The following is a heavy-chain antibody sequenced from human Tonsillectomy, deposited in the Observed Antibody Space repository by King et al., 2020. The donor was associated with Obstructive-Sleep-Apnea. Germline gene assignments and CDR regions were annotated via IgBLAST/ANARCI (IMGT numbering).Heavy chain of an antibody. D-gene: IGHD3-10*01. CDR1: GFTFSNAW. V-gene: IGHV3-15*01. Sequence: VQLVESGGGLVKPGGSLRLSCAASGFTFSNAWMSWVRQAPGKGLEWVGRITSKIDGGTTDYAAPVKGRFTMSRDDSKNTLYLQMNSLKTEDTAVYYCTTGRLLLAGNYYKWIVKEKSNNWFDPWGQGTLVTVSS. CDR3: TTGRLLLAGNYYKWIVKEKSNNWFDP. J-gene: IGHJ5*02. CDR2: ITSKIDGGTT.